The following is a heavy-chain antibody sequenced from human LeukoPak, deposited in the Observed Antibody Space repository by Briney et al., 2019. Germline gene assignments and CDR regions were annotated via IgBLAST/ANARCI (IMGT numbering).Heavy chain of an antibody. V-gene: IGHV4-30-2*01. D-gene: IGHD3-10*01. CDR3: AILQAAGAFDP. CDR1: GGYISSGGYY. J-gene: IGHJ5*02. Sequence: PSETLSLTCTVSGGYISSGGYYWSWIRQPPGNGLEWIGYIYHSGSTYYNPSLKSRVTISVDRSKNQFSLKLSSVTAADTAVYYCAILQAAGAFDPWGQGTLVTVSS. CDR2: IYHSGST.